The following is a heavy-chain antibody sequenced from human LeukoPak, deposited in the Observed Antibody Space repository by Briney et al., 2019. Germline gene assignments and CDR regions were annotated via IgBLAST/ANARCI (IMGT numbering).Heavy chain of an antibody. J-gene: IGHJ4*02. CDR2: IKQDGSEK. Sequence: PGGSLRLSCAASGFTFNTYWMSWVRQAPGKGLEWVANIKQDGSEKYYVDSVKGRFTISRDNAKNSLYLQMNSLRAEDTAVYYCARDYYDYGDYGDYWGQGTLVTVSS. V-gene: IGHV3-7*01. CDR3: ARDYYDYGDYGDY. D-gene: IGHD4-17*01. CDR1: GFTFNTYW.